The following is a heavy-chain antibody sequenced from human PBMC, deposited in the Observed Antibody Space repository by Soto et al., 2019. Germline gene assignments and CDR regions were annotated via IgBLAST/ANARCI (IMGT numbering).Heavy chain of an antibody. J-gene: IGHJ4*02. Sequence: SETLSLTCTVSGDSIRSYYWSWIRQPPGKGLEWIGYIYDSGSTNYNPSLKSRVTISVDTSKSQFSLKLSSVTAADTAVYYCARDRAYYESSGLYFDYWGQGTLVTVSP. CDR3: ARDRAYYESSGLYFDY. CDR1: GDSIRSYY. CDR2: IYDSGST. V-gene: IGHV4-59*01. D-gene: IGHD3-22*01.